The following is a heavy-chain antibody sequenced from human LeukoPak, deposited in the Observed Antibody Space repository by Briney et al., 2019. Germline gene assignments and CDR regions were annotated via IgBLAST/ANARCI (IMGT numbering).Heavy chain of an antibody. J-gene: IGHJ4*02. CDR3: ARGGPEIWYPPAY. Sequence: GGSLRLSCAASGFTFSSYAMHWVRQAPGKGLEWVAVISYDGSNKYYADSVKGRFTISRDNSKNTLYLQLNSLRAEDTAVYYCARGGPEIWYPPAYWGQGTLVTVSS. CDR1: GFTFSSYA. D-gene: IGHD5-24*01. CDR2: ISYDGSNK. V-gene: IGHV3-30*04.